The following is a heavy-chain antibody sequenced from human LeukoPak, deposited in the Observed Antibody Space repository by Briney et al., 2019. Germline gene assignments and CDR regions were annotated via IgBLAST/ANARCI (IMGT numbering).Heavy chain of an antibody. V-gene: IGHV3-7*01. CDR2: INYDGCEK. J-gene: IGHJ5*02. CDR3: ARARQWLGVSNWFDP. D-gene: IGHD6-19*01. CDR1: VLILSDYL. Sequence: PGWALPLSCLACVLILSDYLMTWLGPAAAKGVAGVANINYDGCEKYYVYSLWGRFTISRDNAKNSLYLQMNSLRAEHTAIYYCARARQWLGVSNWFDPWGQGTLVTVSS.